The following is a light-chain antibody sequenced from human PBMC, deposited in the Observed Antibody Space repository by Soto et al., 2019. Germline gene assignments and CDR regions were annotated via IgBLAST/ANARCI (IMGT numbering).Light chain of an antibody. V-gene: IGKV3-15*01. CDR1: QSVSRN. CDR2: DAS. J-gene: IGKJ3*01. CDR3: QQLNSFPPSFT. Sequence: EIVMTQSPATLSVSPGERATLSCRASQSVSRNLAWYQQKPGQPPRLLIYDASTRATGVPARFGGSGSGTEFTLTISGLQSEDFAVYYCQQLNSFPPSFTFGPGTTVDIK.